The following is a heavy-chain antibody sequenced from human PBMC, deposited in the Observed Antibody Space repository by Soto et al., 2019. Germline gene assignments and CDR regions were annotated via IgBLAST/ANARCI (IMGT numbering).Heavy chain of an antibody. V-gene: IGHV1-69*02. CDR1: GGTFSSYT. J-gene: IGHJ4*02. Sequence: SVKVSCKASGGTFSSYTISWVRQAPGQGLEWMGRIIPILGIANYAQKFQGRVTITADKSTSTAYMELSSLRSEDTAVYYCAIGSYDFWSGYYGEGSNFDYWGQGTLVTVSS. CDR2: IIPILGIA. D-gene: IGHD3-3*01. CDR3: AIGSYDFWSGYYGEGSNFDY.